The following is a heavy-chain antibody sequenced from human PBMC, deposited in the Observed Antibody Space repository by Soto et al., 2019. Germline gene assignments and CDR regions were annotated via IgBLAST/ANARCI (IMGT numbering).Heavy chain of an antibody. CDR1: GFTFSSYA. CDR2: ISYDGSNK. CDR3: ARELIWFGTAFDY. V-gene: IGHV3-30-3*01. J-gene: IGHJ4*01. Sequence: VGSLRLSCAASGFTFSSYAMHWVRQAPGKGLEWVAVISYDGSNKYYADSVKGRFTISRDNSKNTLYLQMNSLRAEDTAVYYRARELIWFGTAFDYSGHGTLVTVSS. D-gene: IGHD3-10*01.